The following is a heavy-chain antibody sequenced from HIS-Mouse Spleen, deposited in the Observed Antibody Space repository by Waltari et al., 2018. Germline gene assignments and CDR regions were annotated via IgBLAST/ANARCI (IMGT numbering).Heavy chain of an antibody. V-gene: IGHV3-30-3*01. CDR3: ARDPSSSSGFDP. Sequence: QVQLVESGGGVVQPGRSLRLSCAASGFPFSSYAMNWVRQAPGKGLEWVAVISYDGSNKYYADSVKGRFTISRDNSKNTLYLQMNSLRAEDTAVYYCARDPSSSSGFDPWGQGTLVTVSS. J-gene: IGHJ5*02. CDR1: GFPFSSYA. CDR2: ISYDGSNK. D-gene: IGHD6-6*01.